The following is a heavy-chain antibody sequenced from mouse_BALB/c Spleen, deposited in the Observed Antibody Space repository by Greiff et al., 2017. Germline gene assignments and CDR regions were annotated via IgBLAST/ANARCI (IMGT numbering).Heavy chain of an antibody. CDR3: ARDIGGGYDFLAMDY. CDR2: IRNKANGYTT. J-gene: IGHJ4*01. V-gene: IGHV7-3*02. Sequence: EVKLVESGGGLVQPGGSLRLSCATSGFTFTDYYMSWVRQPPGKALEWLGFIRNKANGYTTEYSASVKGRFTISRDNSQSILYLQMNTLRAEDSATYYCARDIGGGYDFLAMDYWGQGTSVTVSS. D-gene: IGHD2-14*01. CDR1: GFTFTDYY.